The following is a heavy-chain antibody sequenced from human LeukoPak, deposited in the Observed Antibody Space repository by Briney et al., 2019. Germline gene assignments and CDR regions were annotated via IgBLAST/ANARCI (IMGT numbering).Heavy chain of an antibody. CDR2: INPNSGGT. CDR3: ARVLRGSGYDRKAFDY. J-gene: IGHJ4*02. Sequence: ASVKVSCKASGYTFTGYYMHWVRQAPGQGLEWMGWINPNSGGTNYAQKFQGRVTMTRDTSISTAYMELSSLRSEDTAVYYCARVLRGSGYDRKAFDYWGQGTLVTVSS. D-gene: IGHD5-12*01. CDR1: GYTFTGYY. V-gene: IGHV1-2*02.